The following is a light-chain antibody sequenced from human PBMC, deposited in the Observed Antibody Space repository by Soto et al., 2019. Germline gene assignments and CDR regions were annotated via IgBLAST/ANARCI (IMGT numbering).Light chain of an antibody. CDR2: ATS. CDR1: QGVGGW. J-gene: IGKJ3*01. CDR3: QKYKSAPYT. Sequence: IQMTQSPSSVSASVGDRVTMTCRASQGVGGWLAWYQQKPGKVPKLLIYATSSLQSGVPSRFSGSGSGTDFTLTISSLQPEDVATYYCQKYKSAPYTFGPGTKVDIK. V-gene: IGKV1-27*01.